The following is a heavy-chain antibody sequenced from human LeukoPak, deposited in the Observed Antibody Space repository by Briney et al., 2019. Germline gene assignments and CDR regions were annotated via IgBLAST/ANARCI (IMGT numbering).Heavy chain of an antibody. CDR1: GFTFNSYA. CDR3: ARGYPIYDFWSGGDY. J-gene: IGHJ4*02. CDR2: ISSSSNVI. D-gene: IGHD3-3*01. V-gene: IGHV3-48*01. Sequence: PGGSLRLSCAASGFTFNSYAFNWVRQAPGKGLEWVSYISSSSNVIYYTDSVKGRFTISRDNARNLLSLQMNSLRAEDTAVYYCARGYPIYDFWSGGDYWGQGALVTVCS.